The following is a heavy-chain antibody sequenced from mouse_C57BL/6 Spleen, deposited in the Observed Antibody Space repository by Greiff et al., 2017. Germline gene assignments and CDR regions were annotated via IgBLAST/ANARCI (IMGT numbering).Heavy chain of an antibody. J-gene: IGHJ3*01. V-gene: IGHV2-4*01. CDR2: IWSGGST. D-gene: IGHD2-5*01. CDR3: AKTYYSNYWFAY. Sequence: QVHVKQSGPGLVQPSQSLSITCTVSGFSLTSYGVHWVRQPPGKGLEWLGVIWSGGSTDYNAAFISRLSISKDNSKSQVFFKMNSLQADDTAIYYCAKTYYSNYWFAYWGQGTLVTVSA. CDR1: GFSLTSYG.